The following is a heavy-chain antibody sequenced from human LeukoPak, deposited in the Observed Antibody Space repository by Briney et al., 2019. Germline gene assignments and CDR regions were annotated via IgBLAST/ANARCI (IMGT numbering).Heavy chain of an antibody. D-gene: IGHD6-13*01. V-gene: IGHV4-34*01. Sequence: PSGTLSLTCAVYGGSFSGYYCSWIRQPPGKGLEWIGEINHSGSTNYNPSLKSRVTISVDTSKNQFSLKLSSVTAADTAVYYCARGRGYLVDPWGQGTLVTVSS. J-gene: IGHJ5*02. CDR1: GGSFSGYY. CDR2: INHSGST. CDR3: ARGRGYLVDP.